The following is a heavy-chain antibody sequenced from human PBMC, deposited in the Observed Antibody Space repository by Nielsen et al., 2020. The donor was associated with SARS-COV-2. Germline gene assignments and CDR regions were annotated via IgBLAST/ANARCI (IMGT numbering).Heavy chain of an antibody. CDR3: ARDRPLHIVVVTAYHTFDY. CDR1: GFNVSSNY. V-gene: IGHV3-53*01. D-gene: IGHD2-21*02. Sequence: GESLKISCAASGFNVSSNYMSWVRQAPGKGLEWVSIIYRGGSAYYADSVKGRFTISRDNAKNSLYLQMNSLRAEDTAVYYCARDRPLHIVVVTAYHTFDYWGQGTLVTVSS. CDR2: IYRGGSA. J-gene: IGHJ4*02.